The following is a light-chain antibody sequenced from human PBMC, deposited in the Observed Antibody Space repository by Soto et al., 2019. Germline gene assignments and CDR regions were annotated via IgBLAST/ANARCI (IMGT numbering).Light chain of an antibody. CDR3: KSYAGSNTYV. J-gene: IGLJ1*01. Sequence: QSAPTQPPSASGSPGQSVTISCTGSKNDIGVCDFVPWYQHHQGKAPRLIMYEVVQRPSGVPDRFSGSKSGNTASLTVSGLQAADEADYFCKSYAGSNTYVFGSGTKVTVL. CDR2: EVV. V-gene: IGLV2-8*01. CDR1: KNDIGVCDF.